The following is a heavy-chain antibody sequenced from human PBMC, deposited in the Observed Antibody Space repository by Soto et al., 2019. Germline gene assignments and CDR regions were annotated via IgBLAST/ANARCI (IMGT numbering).Heavy chain of an antibody. V-gene: IGHV3-23*01. CDR3: AKDRTSSPADY. Sequence: GGSLRLSCAASGFTFSSSPMSWVRQAPGKGLDWVSGISGSGGSTYYADSVKGRFTISRDNSKNTLYLQMNSLGAEDTAVYYCAKDRTSSPADYWGQGTLVTVSS. CDR1: GFTFSSSP. D-gene: IGHD6-6*01. CDR2: ISGSGGST. J-gene: IGHJ4*02.